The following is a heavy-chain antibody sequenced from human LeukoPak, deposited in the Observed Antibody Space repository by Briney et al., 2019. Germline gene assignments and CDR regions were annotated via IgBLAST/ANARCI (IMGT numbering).Heavy chain of an antibody. CDR2: IIPIFGTA. V-gene: IGHV1-69*05. D-gene: IGHD2-15*01. Sequence: SVKVSCKASGGTFSSYAISWVRQAPGQGLEWMGGIIPIFGTANYAQKFQGRVTMTRDMSTSTVYMELSSLRSEDTAVYYCAKGRGYCSGGSCFADYYYYMDVWGKGTTVTVSS. J-gene: IGHJ6*03. CDR1: GGTFSSYA. CDR3: AKGRGYCSGGSCFADYYYYMDV.